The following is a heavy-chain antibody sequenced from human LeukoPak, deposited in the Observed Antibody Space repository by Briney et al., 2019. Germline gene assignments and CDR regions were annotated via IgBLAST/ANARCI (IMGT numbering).Heavy chain of an antibody. CDR2: IKEDGSEK. Sequence: GGSLRLSCAASGFTFSSYWMSWVRQAPGKGLEWVANIKEDGSEKYYVGSVKGRFTISRDNAKNSLYLQMNSLRAEDTAVYYCARGVSVVAGNDNWFDSWGQGTLVTVSS. V-gene: IGHV3-7*01. J-gene: IGHJ5*01. D-gene: IGHD6-19*01. CDR1: GFTFSSYW. CDR3: ARGVSVVAGNDNWFDS.